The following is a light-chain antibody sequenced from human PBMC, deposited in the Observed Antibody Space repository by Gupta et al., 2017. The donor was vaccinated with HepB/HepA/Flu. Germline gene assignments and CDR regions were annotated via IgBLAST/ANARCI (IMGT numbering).Light chain of an antibody. CDR1: QSLSSSD. Sequence: IVVTTSPGTLSLSPGVRATLSCRASQSLSSSDLAWYQKKPGQAPRLRIYAASSRAHGIPDRFGGSGSGTDFTLTISRLGPEDFAVYSCHQYGTAPRTFGQGTKVEIK. J-gene: IGKJ1*01. CDR3: HQYGTAPRT. V-gene: IGKV3-20*01. CDR2: AAS.